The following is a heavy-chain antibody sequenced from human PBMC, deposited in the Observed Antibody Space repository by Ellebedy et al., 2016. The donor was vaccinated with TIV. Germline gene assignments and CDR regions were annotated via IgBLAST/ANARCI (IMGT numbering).Heavy chain of an antibody. CDR3: AKGLRDGYNYLRD. J-gene: IGHJ4*02. Sequence: GGSLRLXXAASGFTFSSYGMHWVRQAPGKGLEWVAVISYDGSNKYYADSVKGRFTISRDNSKNTLYLQMNSLRAEDTAVYYCAKGLRDGYNYLRDWGQGTLVTVSS. CDR2: ISYDGSNK. CDR1: GFTFSSYG. D-gene: IGHD5-24*01. V-gene: IGHV3-30*18.